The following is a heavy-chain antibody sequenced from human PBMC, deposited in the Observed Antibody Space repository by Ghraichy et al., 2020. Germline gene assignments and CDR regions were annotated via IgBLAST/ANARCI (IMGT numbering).Heavy chain of an antibody. CDR3: VRSSNGPDV. V-gene: IGHV3-43*02. Sequence: GGSLRLSCAASGFTFDNYAMNWVRQAPGKGLEWVSRISGDGGSTYYADSVKGRFTISRDNSKNSLYLQMNSLRTEDNALYYCVRSSNGPDVWGPGTTVTVSS. D-gene: IGHD2-8*01. J-gene: IGHJ6*02. CDR2: ISGDGGST. CDR1: GFTFDNYA.